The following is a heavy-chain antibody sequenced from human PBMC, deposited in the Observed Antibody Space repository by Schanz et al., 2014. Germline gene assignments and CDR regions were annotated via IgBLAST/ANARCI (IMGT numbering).Heavy chain of an antibody. CDR2: FIPILDVG. CDR1: GGTFSSYT. Sequence: QVQLVQSEAEVKKPGSSVKVSCKAYGGTFSSYTISWVRQARGQGLEWVGRFIPILDVGNYAQQFQGRVTFTADKSTSTAYMELSSLRYEDTALYYCARGTMPGTFDIWGQGTMVTVSS. J-gene: IGHJ3*02. V-gene: IGHV1-69*02. D-gene: IGHD2-2*01. CDR3: ARGTMPGTFDI.